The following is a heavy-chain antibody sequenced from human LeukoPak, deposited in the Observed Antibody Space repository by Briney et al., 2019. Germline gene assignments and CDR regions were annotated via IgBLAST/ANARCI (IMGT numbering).Heavy chain of an antibody. J-gene: IGHJ4*02. D-gene: IGHD6-19*01. Sequence: SETLSLTCAVYGGSFSGYYWSWIRQPPGKGLEWIGEINHSGSTNYNPSLKSRVTISVDTSKNRFSLKLSSVTAADTAVYYCARGRKWVAVAGTRGYYFDYWGQGTLVTVSS. CDR3: ARGRKWVAVAGTRGYYFDY. CDR2: INHSGST. V-gene: IGHV4-34*01. CDR1: GGSFSGYY.